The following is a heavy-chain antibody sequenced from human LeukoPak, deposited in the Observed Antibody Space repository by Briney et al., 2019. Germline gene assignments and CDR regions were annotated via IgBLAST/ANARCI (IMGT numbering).Heavy chain of an antibody. Sequence: SETLSLTCTVSGASTSSYYWSWIRQPPGKGLEYVGYIYNRGSTYYNPSLKSRVTISVDTSKNQFSLKLSSVTAADTAVYYCARGGGWFTMWGQGTLVTVSS. J-gene: IGHJ4*02. CDR2: IYNRGST. CDR1: GASTSSYY. V-gene: IGHV4-59*08. D-gene: IGHD3-3*01. CDR3: ARGGGWFTM.